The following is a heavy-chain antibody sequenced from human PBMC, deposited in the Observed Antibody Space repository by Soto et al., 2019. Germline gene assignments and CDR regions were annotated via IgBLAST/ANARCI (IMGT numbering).Heavy chain of an antibody. V-gene: IGHV1-69*13. J-gene: IGHJ6*02. D-gene: IGHD1-7*01. CDR3: ARGRAGTNYYYYGMDV. Sequence: SVKVSCKASGGTFSSYAISWVRQAPGQGLEWMGGIIPIFGTANYAQKFQGRVTITADESTSTAYMELSSLRSEDTAVYYCARGRAGTNYYYYGMDVWGQGTTVTVSS. CDR1: GGTFSSYA. CDR2: IIPIFGTA.